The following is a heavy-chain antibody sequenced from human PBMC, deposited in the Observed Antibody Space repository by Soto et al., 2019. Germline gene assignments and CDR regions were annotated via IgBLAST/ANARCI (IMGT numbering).Heavy chain of an antibody. CDR2: ISGSGGST. Sequence: PGGSLRLSCAASGFTFSSYAMSWVRQAPGKGLEWVSAISGSGGSTYYADSVKGRFTISRDNSKNTLYLQMNSLRAEDTAVYYCAKGPGGRSTMMKDPYYYYYGMDVWGQGTPVTVSS. D-gene: IGHD3-22*01. V-gene: IGHV3-23*01. CDR1: GFTFSSYA. CDR3: AKGPGGRSTMMKDPYYYYYGMDV. J-gene: IGHJ6*02.